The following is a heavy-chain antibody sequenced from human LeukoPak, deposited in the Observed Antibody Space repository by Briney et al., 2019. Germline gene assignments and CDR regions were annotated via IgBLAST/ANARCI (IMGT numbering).Heavy chain of an antibody. D-gene: IGHD6-19*01. CDR3: ARDIIRITRYSSGLDDY. V-gene: IGHV1-8*01. J-gene: IGHJ4*02. Sequence: ASVKVSCKASGYTFTSYDINWVRQAPGQGLEWMGWMNPKSTHTGYAQKFQGRVTMTTDTSTSTAYMELRSLRSDDTAVYYCARDIIRITRYSSGLDDYWGQGTLVTVSS. CDR2: MNPKSTHT. CDR1: GYTFTSYD.